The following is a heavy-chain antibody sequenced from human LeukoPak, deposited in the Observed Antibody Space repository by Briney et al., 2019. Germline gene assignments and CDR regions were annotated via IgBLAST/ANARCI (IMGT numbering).Heavy chain of an antibody. D-gene: IGHD6-6*01. V-gene: IGHV1-18*01. CDR3: ARGIAARLLY. CDR2: IRTYDDNA. CDR1: GYTFTSYG. J-gene: IGHJ4*02. Sequence: GASVKVSCKASGYTFTSYGIIWVRQAPGQGLEWMGGIRTYDDNANYAERLQGRVTMTTDTSTSTAYMELRSLRSEDTAVYYCARGIAARLLYWGQGTLVTVSS.